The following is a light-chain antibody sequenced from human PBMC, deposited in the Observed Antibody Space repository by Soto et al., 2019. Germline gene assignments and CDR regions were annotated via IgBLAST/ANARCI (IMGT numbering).Light chain of an antibody. CDR1: QSVSSGY. V-gene: IGKV3-20*01. Sequence: EIVLTQSPGTLSLSPGERATLSCRASQSVSSGYLAWYQQKPGQAPRLLIYGASSRATGIPDRFSGSGSGTDFNLTISRLELEDFAVYYCQQYGSSPMYTCGEGTKLEIK. CDR3: QQYGSSPMYT. J-gene: IGKJ2*01. CDR2: GAS.